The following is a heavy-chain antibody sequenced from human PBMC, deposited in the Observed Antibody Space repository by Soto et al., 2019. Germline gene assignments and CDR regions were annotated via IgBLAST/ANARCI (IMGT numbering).Heavy chain of an antibody. Sequence: SETLSLTCTVSGGSISSSSYYWGWIRQPPGKGLEWIGSIYYSGSTYYNPSLKSRVTISVDTSKNQFSLKLSSVTAADTAVYYCARVNVDTAMGYVDYWGQGTLVTVSS. CDR1: GGSISSSSYY. V-gene: IGHV4-39*01. J-gene: IGHJ4*02. D-gene: IGHD5-18*01. CDR3: ARVNVDTAMGYVDY. CDR2: IYYSGST.